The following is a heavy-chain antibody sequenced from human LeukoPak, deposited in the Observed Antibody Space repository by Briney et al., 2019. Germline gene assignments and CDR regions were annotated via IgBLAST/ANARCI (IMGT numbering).Heavy chain of an antibody. Sequence: GSLRLSCAASGFTFSSYAMSWVRQAPGKGLEWVSSISSSSSYIYYADSVKGRFTISRDNAKNSLYLQMNSLRAEDTAVYYCAREDGSGSPYDYWGQGTLVTVSS. CDR2: ISSSSSYI. V-gene: IGHV3-21*01. CDR1: GFTFSSYA. D-gene: IGHD3-10*01. J-gene: IGHJ4*02. CDR3: AREDGSGSPYDY.